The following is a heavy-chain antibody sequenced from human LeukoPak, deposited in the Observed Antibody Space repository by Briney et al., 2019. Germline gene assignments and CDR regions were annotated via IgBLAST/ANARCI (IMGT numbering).Heavy chain of an antibody. CDR3: ARSTLGYCSSTSCSRPPFDY. V-gene: IGHV4-39*07. Sequence: SETLSLTCTVSGGSISSSSYYWGWIRQPPGKGLEWIGSIYYSGSTYYNPSLKSRVTISVDTSKNQFSLKLSSVTAADTAVYYCARSTLGYCSSTSCSRPPFDYWGQGTLVTVSS. D-gene: IGHD2-2*01. CDR2: IYYSGST. CDR1: GGSISSSSYY. J-gene: IGHJ4*02.